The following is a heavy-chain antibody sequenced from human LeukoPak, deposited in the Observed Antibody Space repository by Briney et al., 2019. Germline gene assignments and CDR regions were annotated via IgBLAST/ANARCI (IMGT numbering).Heavy chain of an antibody. J-gene: IGHJ4*02. CDR3: ARGGMAVAGTGQDY. CDR1: GFTFSSYS. D-gene: IGHD6-19*01. CDR2: IKQDGSEK. Sequence: GGSLRLSCATSGFTFSSYSMNWVRQAPGKGLEWVANIKQDGSEKYYVDSVKGRFTISRDNAKNSLYLQMNSLRAEDTAVYYCARGGMAVAGTGQDYWGQGTLVTVSS. V-gene: IGHV3-7*04.